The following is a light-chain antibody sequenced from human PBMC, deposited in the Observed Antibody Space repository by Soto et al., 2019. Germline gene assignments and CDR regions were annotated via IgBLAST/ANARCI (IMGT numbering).Light chain of an antibody. Sequence: AIQMTQSPSSLSSSVLERFTITCRASQGIRSELGWYQQKPGKAPNLLIYTASTLQSGVPSRFSGSGSGTDFTLTISSLQPEDFAVYYCQQRMNWPLTFGQGTRLEIK. J-gene: IGKJ5*01. CDR2: TAS. CDR1: QGIRSE. CDR3: QQRMNWPLT. V-gene: IGKV1-6*01.